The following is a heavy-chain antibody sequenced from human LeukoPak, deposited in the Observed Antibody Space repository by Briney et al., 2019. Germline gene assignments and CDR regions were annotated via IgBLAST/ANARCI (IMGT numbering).Heavy chain of an antibody. J-gene: IGHJ4*02. CDR1: GGCISSSSYY. Sequence: PSETLSLTCTVSGGCISSSSYYWGWIRQPPGKGLEWIGSIYYSGSTYYNPSLKSRVTISVDTSKNQFSLKLSSVTAADTAVYYCARGGLTVTTVDFDYWGQGTLVTVSS. D-gene: IGHD4-17*01. CDR2: IYYSGST. V-gene: IGHV4-39*07. CDR3: ARGGLTVTTVDFDY.